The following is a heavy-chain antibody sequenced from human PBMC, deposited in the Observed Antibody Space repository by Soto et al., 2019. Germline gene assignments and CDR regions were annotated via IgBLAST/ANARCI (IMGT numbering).Heavy chain of an antibody. J-gene: IGHJ6*03. CDR1: GYTFTSYY. V-gene: IGHV1-46*03. CDR3: ASSQAPTYGSGSYYMQV. D-gene: IGHD3-10*01. Sequence: ASVKVSCKASGYTFTSYYMHWVRQAPGQGLEWMGIINPSGGSTSYAQKFQGRVTMTRDTSTSTVYMELSSLRSEDTAVYYCASSQAPTYGSGSYYMQVWCKGTTVTVSS. CDR2: INPSGGST.